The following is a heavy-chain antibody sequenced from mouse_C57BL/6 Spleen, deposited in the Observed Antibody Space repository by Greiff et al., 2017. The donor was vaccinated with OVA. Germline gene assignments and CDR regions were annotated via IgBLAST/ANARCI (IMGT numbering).Heavy chain of an antibody. Sequence: QVQLQQSGPELVKPGASVKISCKASGYAFSSSWMNWVKQRPGKGLEWIGRIYPGDGDTNYNGKFKGKATLTADKSFSTAYMQLSSLTSEDSAVYICERGWFDYWGQGTTLTVSS. J-gene: IGHJ2*01. CDR1: GYAFSSSW. D-gene: IGHD3-3*01. CDR3: ERGWFDY. CDR2: IYPGDGDT. V-gene: IGHV1-82*01.